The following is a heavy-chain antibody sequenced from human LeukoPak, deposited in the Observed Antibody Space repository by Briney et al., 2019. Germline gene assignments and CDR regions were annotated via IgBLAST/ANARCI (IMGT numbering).Heavy chain of an antibody. Sequence: GGSLRLSCAASGFTFSSYAMSWVRQAPGKGLEWVSAISGSGGSTYYADSVKGRFTISRDNSKNTLYLQMNSLRAEDTAVYYCAKAGAQQLVLYYYYMDVWGKGTTVTVSS. CDR2: ISGSGGST. J-gene: IGHJ6*03. CDR1: GFTFSSYA. D-gene: IGHD6-13*01. V-gene: IGHV3-23*01. CDR3: AKAGAQQLVLYYYYMDV.